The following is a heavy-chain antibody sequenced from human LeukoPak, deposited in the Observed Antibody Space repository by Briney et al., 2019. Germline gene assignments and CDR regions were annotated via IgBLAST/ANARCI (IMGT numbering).Heavy chain of an antibody. CDR3: AGSSSPTSYYYMDV. Sequence: SETLSLSCSVSGGSISSSSYYWGWIRQPPGKGLEWIGSIYYSGSTYYNPSLKSRVTISVDTSKNQFSLKLSSVTAADTAVYYCAGSSSPTSYYYMDVWGKGTTVTVSS. CDR2: IYYSGST. D-gene: IGHD6-13*01. CDR1: GGSISSSSYY. J-gene: IGHJ6*03. V-gene: IGHV4-39*01.